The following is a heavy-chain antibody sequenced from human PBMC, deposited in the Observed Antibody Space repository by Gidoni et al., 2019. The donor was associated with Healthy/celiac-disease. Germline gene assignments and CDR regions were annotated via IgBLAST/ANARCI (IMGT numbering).Heavy chain of an antibody. CDR1: GFTFSSYG. J-gene: IGHJ4*02. D-gene: IGHD6-6*01. CDR2: ISYDGSNK. CDR3: AKEKRGATRRGGFDY. V-gene: IGHV3-30*18. Sequence: QVQLVESGGGVVQPGRSLRLSCAASGFTFSSYGMHWVRQAPGKGLEWVAIISYDGSNKYYADSMKGRFTISRDNSKNTLYLQMNSLRAEDTAVYYCAKEKRGATRRGGFDYWGQGTLVTVSS.